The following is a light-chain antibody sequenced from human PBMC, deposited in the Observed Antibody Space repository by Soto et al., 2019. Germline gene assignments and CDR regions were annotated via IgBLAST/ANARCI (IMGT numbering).Light chain of an antibody. V-gene: IGKV3-15*01. CDR1: QPVSDK. CDR3: QQYDQWPIT. Sequence: EVVVTQSPANLSLSPGAGATLSCWASQPVSDKLAWYQQKPGQAPRLLIYGASARDLGIPARFSGSGSGTEFSFPVTRLQSEDFEVYYCQQYDQWPITFGQGTRLEIK. CDR2: GAS. J-gene: IGKJ5*01.